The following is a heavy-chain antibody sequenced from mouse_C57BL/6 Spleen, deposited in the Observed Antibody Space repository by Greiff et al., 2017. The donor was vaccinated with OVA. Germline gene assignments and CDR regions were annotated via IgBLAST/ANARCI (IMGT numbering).Heavy chain of an antibody. CDR3: ARGRDYSNRYAMDY. J-gene: IGHJ4*01. CDR1: GYAFTNYL. CDR2: INPGSGGT. V-gene: IGHV1-54*01. D-gene: IGHD2-5*01. Sequence: QVQLQQSGAELVRPGTSVKVSCKASGYAFTNYLIEWVKQRPGQGLEWIGVINPGSGGTNYNEKFKGKATLTADKSSSTAYMQLSSLTSEDSAVYFCARGRDYSNRYAMDYWGQGTSVTVSS.